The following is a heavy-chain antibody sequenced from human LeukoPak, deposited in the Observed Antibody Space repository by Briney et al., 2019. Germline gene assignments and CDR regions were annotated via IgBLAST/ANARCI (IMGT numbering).Heavy chain of an antibody. V-gene: IGHV3-21*01. D-gene: IGHD1/OR15-1a*01. Sequence: PGGSLRLSCAASGFTFSSYSMNWVRQAPGKGLEWVSSISSSSSYIYYADSVKGRFTISRDNAKNSLYLQTNSLRAEDTAVYYCAKQPGSSLDYWGQGTLVTVSS. CDR3: AKQPGSSLDY. CDR1: GFTFSSYS. CDR2: ISSSSSYI. J-gene: IGHJ4*02.